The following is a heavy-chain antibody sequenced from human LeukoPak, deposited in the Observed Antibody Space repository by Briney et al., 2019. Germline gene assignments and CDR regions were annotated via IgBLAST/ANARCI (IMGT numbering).Heavy chain of an antibody. J-gene: IGHJ5*02. D-gene: IGHD7-27*01. V-gene: IGHV3-7*01. CDR3: ARDTSTLGPCFDP. CDR2: INQDASAT. CDR1: GFTFSNSW. Sequence: GGSLRLSCAASGFTFSNSWMSWVCQAPGKGLEWVANINQDASATYYLDSVKGQFTISRDNDKNSLYLQMNSLRTDDTAVYYCARDTSTLGPCFDPWGQGTLVTVSS.